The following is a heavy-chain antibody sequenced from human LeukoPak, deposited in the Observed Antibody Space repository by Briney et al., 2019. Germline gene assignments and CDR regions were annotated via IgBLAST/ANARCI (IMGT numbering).Heavy chain of an antibody. CDR1: GGSISSSSYF. CDR3: ARQVIPGWFDP. CDR2: VYYSGST. J-gene: IGHJ5*02. V-gene: IGHV4-39*01. D-gene: IGHD2-21*01. Sequence: SETLSLTCTVSGGSISSSSYFWVWIRQPPGKGLEWIGSVYYSGSTYYNPSRKSRVTISVDTSKNQSSLHLSSVTAADTAVYYCARQVIPGWFDPWGQGTLVTVSS.